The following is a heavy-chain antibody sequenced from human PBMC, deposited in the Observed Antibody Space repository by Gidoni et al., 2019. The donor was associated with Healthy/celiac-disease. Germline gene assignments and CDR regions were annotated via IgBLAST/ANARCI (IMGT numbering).Heavy chain of an antibody. D-gene: IGHD6-19*01. CDR1: GFTFSSYS. Sequence: VRLVESGGGLVQPGGSLRLSCAASGFTFSSYSMNWVSQAPGKGLEWVSYISSSSSTIYYADSVKGRFTISRDNDKNSLYLQMNSLRAEDTAVYYCAREWAVAGRGGFDYWGQGTLVTVSS. CDR3: AREWAVAGRGGFDY. J-gene: IGHJ4*02. V-gene: IGHV3-48*01. CDR2: ISSSSSTI.